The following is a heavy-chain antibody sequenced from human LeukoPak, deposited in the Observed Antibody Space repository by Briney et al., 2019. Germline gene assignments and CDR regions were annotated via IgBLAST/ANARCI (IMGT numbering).Heavy chain of an antibody. CDR1: GGSFSGYY. Sequence: SETLSLTCAVHGGSFSGYYWSWIRQPPGKGLEWIWEINHSGSTNYNPSLKSRVTISVDTSKNQFSLKLSSVTAADTAVYYCARGSRSGVRYYYDSSGYRYDYWGQGTLVTVSS. J-gene: IGHJ4*02. CDR3: ARGSRSGVRYYYDSSGYRYDY. CDR2: INHSGST. V-gene: IGHV4-34*01. D-gene: IGHD3-22*01.